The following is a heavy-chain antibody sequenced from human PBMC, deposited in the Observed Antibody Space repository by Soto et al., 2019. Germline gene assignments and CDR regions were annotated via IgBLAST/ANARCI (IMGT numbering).Heavy chain of an antibody. Sequence: PSETLSLTCAVYGGSFSGYYWSWIRQPPGKGLEWIGEINHSGSTNYNPSLKSRVTISVDTSKNQFSLKLSSVTVADTAFYYCAGGGSIVAATRRLMDVWGKGTTVTVSS. CDR1: GGSFSGYY. D-gene: IGHD6-13*01. CDR3: AGGGSIVAATRRLMDV. V-gene: IGHV4-34*01. J-gene: IGHJ6*03. CDR2: INHSGST.